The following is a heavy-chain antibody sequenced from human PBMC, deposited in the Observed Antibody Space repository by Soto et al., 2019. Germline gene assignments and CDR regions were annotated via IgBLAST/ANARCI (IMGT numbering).Heavy chain of an antibody. Sequence: ASVKVSCKVFGSTLSEFAMHWVRQAPGKGLEWMGGLNPEGEMVYAQKFQGRVTMTEDSSTDTAYMELRSLRSDDTAVFYCTTGTFGFDVWGQGTTVTVS. CDR2: LNPEGEM. V-gene: IGHV1-24*01. CDR3: TTGTFGFDV. J-gene: IGHJ6*02. D-gene: IGHD1-7*01. CDR1: GSTLSEFA.